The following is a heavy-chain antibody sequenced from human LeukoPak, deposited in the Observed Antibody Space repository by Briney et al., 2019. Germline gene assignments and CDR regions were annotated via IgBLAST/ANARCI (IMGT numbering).Heavy chain of an antibody. J-gene: IGHJ6*02. CDR1: GGSITSYY. CDR3: ARVWIPYYYYGMDV. V-gene: IGHV4-59*01. Sequence: SETLSLTCAVSGGSITSYYWNWIRQPPGKGLEWIGYIYYSGSTNYNPSLKSRVTISVDTSKNQFSLKLSSVTAADTAVYYCARVWIPYYYYGMDVWGQGTTVTVSS. CDR2: IYYSGST. D-gene: IGHD1-1*01.